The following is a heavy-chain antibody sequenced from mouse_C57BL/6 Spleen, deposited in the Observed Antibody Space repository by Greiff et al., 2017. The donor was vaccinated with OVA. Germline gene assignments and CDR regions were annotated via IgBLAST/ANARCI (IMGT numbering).Heavy chain of an antibody. J-gene: IGHJ2*01. V-gene: IGHV1-4*01. D-gene: IGHD4-1*01. CDR1: GYTFTSYT. CDR3: ARDTGRFDY. Sequence: QVQLKESGAELARPGASVKMSCKASGYTFTSYTMHWVKQRPGQGLEWIGYINPSSGYTKYNQKFKDKATLTADKSSSTAYMQLSSLTSEDSAVYYCARDTGRFDYWGQGTTLTVSS. CDR2: INPSSGYT.